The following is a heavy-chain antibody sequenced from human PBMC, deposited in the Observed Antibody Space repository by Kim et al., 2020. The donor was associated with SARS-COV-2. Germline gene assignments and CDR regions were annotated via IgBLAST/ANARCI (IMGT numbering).Heavy chain of an antibody. J-gene: IGHJ5*02. CDR2: TT. CDR3: AREVDRLWFDP. Sequence: TTYYADAVTGQFTIPRDNAEDSLSLQMNSLRADDTAVYYCAREVDRLWFDPWGQGTLVTVSS. D-gene: IGHD1-26*01. V-gene: IGHV3-48*04.